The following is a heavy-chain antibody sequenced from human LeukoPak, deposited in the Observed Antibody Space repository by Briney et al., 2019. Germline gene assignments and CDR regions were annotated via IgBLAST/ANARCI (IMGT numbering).Heavy chain of an antibody. J-gene: IGHJ3*02. Sequence: SETLSLTCAVSGGSISSYYWSWIRQPPGKGLEWIAYIYSSGDTNYNPSYKSRVTISVDTSKNQFSLKLTYVAAADTAIYYCARQPGGTAAFDIGGPGTMVTVSS. CDR3: ARQPGGTAAFDI. CDR2: IYSSGDT. V-gene: IGHV4-59*08. CDR1: GGSISSYY. D-gene: IGHD1-14*01.